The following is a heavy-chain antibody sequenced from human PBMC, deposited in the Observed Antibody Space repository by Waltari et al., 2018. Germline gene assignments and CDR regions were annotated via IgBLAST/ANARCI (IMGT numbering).Heavy chain of an antibody. D-gene: IGHD1-26*01. CDR1: GGSFSESY. V-gene: IGHV4-34*01. CDR3: AKSYSGSPYPFFNS. CDR2: INHSGST. Sequence: QVQLQQWGAGVLKPSETLSLTCGAHGGSFSESYWNWIRQPPGKGLEWIGEINHSGSTKYNPSLESRVSISVDTSKSQFSLNVTSVTAADTAVYYCAKSYSGSPYPFFNSWGQGILVTVSS. J-gene: IGHJ5*02.